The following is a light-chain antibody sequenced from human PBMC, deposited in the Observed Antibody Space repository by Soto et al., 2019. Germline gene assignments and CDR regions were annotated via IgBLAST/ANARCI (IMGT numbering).Light chain of an antibody. CDR2: EVS. V-gene: IGLV2-8*01. Sequence: QSALTQPPSASGSPGQSVTISCTGTSSDVGGYKYVSWYQQHPGKAPKLMIYEVSKRPSGVPDRFSGSKSGNTVSLTVSGLQAEDEADYYCSSYAGSILGVFGGGTKLTVL. J-gene: IGLJ3*02. CDR1: SSDVGGYKY. CDR3: SSYAGSILGV.